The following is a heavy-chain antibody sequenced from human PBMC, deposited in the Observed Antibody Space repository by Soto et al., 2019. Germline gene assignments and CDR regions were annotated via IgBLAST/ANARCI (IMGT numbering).Heavy chain of an antibody. Sequence: EVQLVESGGGLVQPGGSLRLSCAASGLIFSDYHMDWVRQAPGKGLEWVGRIRRKANRYTTEYAASVKGRFTISRDDSKNSLYLQMNSLKSEDTAVYYCAMLGGWSGGSSGMDVGGQGTTVTVSS. J-gene: IGHJ6*02. V-gene: IGHV3-72*01. CDR1: GLIFSDYH. CDR2: IRRKANRYTT. D-gene: IGHD6-19*01. CDR3: AMLGGWSGGSSGMDV.